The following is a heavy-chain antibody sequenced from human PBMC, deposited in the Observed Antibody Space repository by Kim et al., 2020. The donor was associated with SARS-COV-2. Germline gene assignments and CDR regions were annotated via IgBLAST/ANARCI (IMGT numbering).Heavy chain of an antibody. J-gene: IGHJ4*02. CDR2: ISSSSSYI. CDR3: ARDWWFKDGEMVTNTR. Sequence: GGSLRLSCAASGFTFSSYSMNWVRQAPGKGLEWVSSISSSSSYIYYADSVKGRFTISRDNAKNSLYLQMNSLRAEDTAVYYCARDWWFKDGEMVTNTRWGQGTLVTVSS. V-gene: IGHV3-21*01. D-gene: IGHD5-18*01. CDR1: GFTFSSYS.